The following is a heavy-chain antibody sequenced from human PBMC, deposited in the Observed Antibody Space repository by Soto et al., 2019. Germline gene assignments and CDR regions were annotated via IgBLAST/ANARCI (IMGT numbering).Heavy chain of an antibody. V-gene: IGHV3-30*18. CDR3: AKDYYDTLTGYYGPDY. CDR2: NSYDGSNK. Sequence: GGSLRLSCAASGFSFSSFGMHWVRQAPGKGLEWVAFNSYDGSNKYYADSVKGRFTISRDNSKNLLYLQMNSLGAEDTAVYYCAKDYYDTLTGYYGPDYWGQGTLVTVSS. J-gene: IGHJ4*02. D-gene: IGHD3-9*01. CDR1: GFSFSSFG.